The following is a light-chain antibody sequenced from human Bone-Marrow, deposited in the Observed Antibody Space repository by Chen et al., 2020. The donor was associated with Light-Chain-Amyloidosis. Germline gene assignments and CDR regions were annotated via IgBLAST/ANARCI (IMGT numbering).Light chain of an antibody. J-gene: IGLJ3*02. CDR3: QSYQGSSQGV. Sequence: NFMLTQPHSVSESPGKTVIISCTRSSGSIATNYVQWYQQRPGSSPTTVIYEDDQRPSGVPARFSGSIARSSNSASLTSSGLTTEDEADYYCQSYQGSSQGVFGGGTKLTVL. CDR1: SGSIATNY. CDR2: EDD. V-gene: IGLV6-57*01.